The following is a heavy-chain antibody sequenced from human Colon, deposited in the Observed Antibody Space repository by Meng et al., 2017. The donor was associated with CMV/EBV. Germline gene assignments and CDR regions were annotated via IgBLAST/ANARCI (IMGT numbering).Heavy chain of an antibody. D-gene: IGHD1-26*01. CDR2: ISSSGTTI. Sequence: SGFTFRDYYMSWIRPAPGKGLEWVSYISSSGTTIYYTDSVKGRFTISRDNAKNSLHLQMDSLRAEDTAVYYCARELNVVVGLRWFDPWGPGTLVTVSS. CDR1: GFTFRDYY. CDR3: ARELNVVVGLRWFDP. V-gene: IGHV3-11*01. J-gene: IGHJ5*02.